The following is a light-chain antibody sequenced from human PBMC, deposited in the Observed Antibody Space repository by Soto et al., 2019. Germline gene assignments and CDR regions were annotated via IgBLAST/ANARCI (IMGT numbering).Light chain of an antibody. Sequence: EIVLTQSPGTLSLSPGERATLSCRASQSVTSNYLAWYQQERGQAPRLLIYGASTRATGIPDRFSGSWSGTDFTLTISRLEPEDFAVYYCQQYAGSPRTFGQGTKVEIK. J-gene: IGKJ1*01. V-gene: IGKV3-20*01. CDR2: GAS. CDR3: QQYAGSPRT. CDR1: QSVTSNY.